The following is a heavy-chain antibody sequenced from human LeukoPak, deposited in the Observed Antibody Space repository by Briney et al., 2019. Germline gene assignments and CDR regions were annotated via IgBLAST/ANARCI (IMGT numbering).Heavy chain of an antibody. CDR1: GGSISSYY. CDR2: IYCSGST. Sequence: SETLSLTCTVSGGSISSYYWSWIRQPPGKGLEWIGYIYCSGSTNYNPSLKSRVTISVDTSKNQFSLKLSSVTAADTAVYYCARDLGRGSMDVWGLGTTVTVSS. CDR3: ARDLGRGSMDV. D-gene: IGHD1-26*01. V-gene: IGHV4-59*01. J-gene: IGHJ6*02.